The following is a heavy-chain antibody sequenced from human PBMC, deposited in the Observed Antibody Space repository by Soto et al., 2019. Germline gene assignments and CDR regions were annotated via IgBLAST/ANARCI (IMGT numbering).Heavy chain of an antibody. CDR3: ARVWERTVTTRNSFYGIDV. V-gene: IGHV3-23*01. CDR2: ISGSGDST. J-gene: IGHJ6*02. CDR1: GFTFYSYA. D-gene: IGHD4-17*01. Sequence: GWSLRLSCAASGFTFYSYAMTWVRQAPGKALEWVSTISGSGDSTYYADSVKGRFSISRDNYKNTVSLQMNSLRAENTAVYFCARVWERTVTTRNSFYGIDVWGRGTTVTVYS.